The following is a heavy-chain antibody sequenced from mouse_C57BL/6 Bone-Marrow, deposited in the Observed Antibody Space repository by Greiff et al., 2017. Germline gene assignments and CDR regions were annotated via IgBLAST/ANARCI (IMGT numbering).Heavy chain of an antibody. CDR1: GYTFTDYN. J-gene: IGHJ4*01. V-gene: IGHV1-18*01. Sequence: EVQLQESGPELVKPGASVKIPCKASGYTFTDYNMDWVKQSHGKSLEWIGDINPNNGGTIYNQKFKGKATLTVDKSSSTAYMELRSLTSEDTAVYYCARFPTAQAYYARDYWGQGTSVTVSS. CDR2: INPNNGGT. CDR3: ARFPTAQAYYARDY. D-gene: IGHD3-2*02.